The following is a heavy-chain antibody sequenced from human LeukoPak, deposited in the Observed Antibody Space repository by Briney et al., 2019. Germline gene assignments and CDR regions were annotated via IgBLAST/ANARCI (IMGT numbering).Heavy chain of an antibody. Sequence: PGGSLRLSCAASGFTFTDYWMSWVRQAPGKGLEWGANTNQDGSERYYVDSLKGRFTISRDNAKNSIYLKINSLRVEDTAVYYCARDQGLYSSSWPLFDYWGQGTTVTVSS. CDR1: GFTFTDYW. V-gene: IGHV3-7*05. CDR2: TNQDGSER. J-gene: IGHJ4*03. D-gene: IGHD6-13*01. CDR3: ARDQGLYSSSWPLFDY.